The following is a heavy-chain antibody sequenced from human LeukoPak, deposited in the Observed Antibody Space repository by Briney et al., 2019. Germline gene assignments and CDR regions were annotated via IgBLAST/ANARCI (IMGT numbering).Heavy chain of an antibody. CDR3: ARRLLVGTTISPYFDY. CDR2: ITGGGGGT. CDR1: GFTFSTYA. Sequence: AGGSLRLSCAASGFTFSTYAISWVRQAPGEGLEWVSTITGGGGGTYYADSVKGRFTISRDNSKHTVYLEMNSLRAEDTAVYYCARRLLVGTTISPYFDYWGKGTLVTVSS. J-gene: IGHJ4*02. V-gene: IGHV3-23*01. D-gene: IGHD1-26*01.